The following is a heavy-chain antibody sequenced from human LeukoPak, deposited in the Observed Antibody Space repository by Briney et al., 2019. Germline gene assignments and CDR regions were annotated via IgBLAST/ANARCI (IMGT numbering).Heavy chain of an antibody. CDR1: GYTFTGYY. CDR3: ARGGIYDILTGYTVGDY. Sequence: ASVKVSCKASGYTFTGYYMHWVRQAPGQGLEWMGRINPNSGGTNYAQKFQGRVTMTRDTSISTAYMELSGLRSDDTAVYYCARGGIYDILTGYTVGDYWGQGTLVTVSS. J-gene: IGHJ4*02. V-gene: IGHV1-2*06. CDR2: INPNSGGT. D-gene: IGHD3-9*01.